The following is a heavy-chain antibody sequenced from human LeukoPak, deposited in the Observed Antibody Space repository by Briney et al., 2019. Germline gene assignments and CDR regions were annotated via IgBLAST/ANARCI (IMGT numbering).Heavy chain of an antibody. D-gene: IGHD3-16*02. J-gene: IGHJ4*02. Sequence: GGSLRLSCAAPGFTFSGSAMHWVRQASGKGLEWVGRIRSKANSYATAYAASVKGRFTISRDDSKNTAYLQMNSLKTEDTAVYYCTSFDWDYVWGSYRPLWGQGTLVTVSS. V-gene: IGHV3-73*01. CDR1: GFTFSGSA. CDR2: IRSKANSYAT. CDR3: TSFDWDYVWGSYRPL.